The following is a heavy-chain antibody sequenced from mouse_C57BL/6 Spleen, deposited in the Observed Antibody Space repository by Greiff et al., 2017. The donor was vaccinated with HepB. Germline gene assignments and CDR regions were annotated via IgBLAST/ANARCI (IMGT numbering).Heavy chain of an antibody. V-gene: IGHV5-6*01. Sequence: EVQVVESGGDLVKPGGSLKLSCAASGFTFSSYGMSWVRQTPDKRLEWVATISSGGSYTYYPDSVKGRFTISRDNAKNTLYLQMSSLKSEDTAMYYCATYENYFDYWGQGTTLTVSS. D-gene: IGHD2-12*01. CDR2: ISSGGSYT. J-gene: IGHJ2*01. CDR3: ATYENYFDY. CDR1: GFTFSSYG.